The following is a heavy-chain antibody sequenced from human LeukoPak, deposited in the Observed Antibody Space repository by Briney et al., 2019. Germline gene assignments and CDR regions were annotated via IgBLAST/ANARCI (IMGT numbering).Heavy chain of an antibody. D-gene: IGHD2-2*01. CDR2: IYYSGST. CDR3: ASGYCSSTSCSDDAFDI. V-gene: IGHV4-61*01. J-gene: IGHJ3*02. Sequence: SETLSLTCTVSGGSISSNNWWSWIRQPPGKGLEWIGYIYYSGSTNYNPSLKSRVTISVDTSKNQFSLKLSSVTAADTAVYYCASGYCSSTSCSDDAFDIWGQGTMVTVSS. CDR1: GGSISSNNW.